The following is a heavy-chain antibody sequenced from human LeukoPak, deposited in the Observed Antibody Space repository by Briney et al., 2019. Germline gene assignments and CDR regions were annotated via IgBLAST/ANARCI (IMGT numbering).Heavy chain of an antibody. CDR3: AREPAFSLMGGTPRFDY. V-gene: IGHV3-53*01. CDR2: IYSGGDR. D-gene: IGHD1-26*01. Sequence: GGSLRLSCAPSDFRVTSYYMGWVRQAPGKGLDWVSLIYSGGDRYYADSVKGRFTISRDTSKNTLDLQMNSLRPEDTAVYYCAREPAFSLMGGTPRFDYWGQGTLVTVSS. CDR1: DFRVTSYY. J-gene: IGHJ4*02.